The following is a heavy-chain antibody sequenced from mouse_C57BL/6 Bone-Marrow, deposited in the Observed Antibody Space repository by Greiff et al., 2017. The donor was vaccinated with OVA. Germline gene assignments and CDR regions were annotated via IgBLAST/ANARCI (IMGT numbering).Heavy chain of an antibody. Sequence: EVQLVESGGGLVKPGGSLKLSCAASGFTFSDYGMHWVRQAPEKGLEWVAYISSGSSTIYYADTVKGRFTISRDNAKNTLYLQMTSLRSEDTAMYYCARQDGSYYYYAMDYWGQGTSVTVSS. CDR1: GFTFSDYG. CDR2: ISSGSSTI. J-gene: IGHJ4*01. V-gene: IGHV5-17*01. D-gene: IGHD1-1*02. CDR3: ARQDGSYYYYAMDY.